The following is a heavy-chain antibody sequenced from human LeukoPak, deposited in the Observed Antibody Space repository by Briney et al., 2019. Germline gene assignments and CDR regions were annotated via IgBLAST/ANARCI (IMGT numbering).Heavy chain of an antibody. CDR3: ARDIHCSGGSCYPNDAVDI. J-gene: IGHJ3*02. CDR1: VGSISSYY. V-gene: IGHV4-59*01. Sequence: SQTLSLTCTVSVGSISSYYWSWIRQPPGKGLEGIGYIYYSGSTNYNPSLKSRVTISVDTSKNQFSLKLSSVTAADTAVYYCARDIHCSGGSCYPNDAVDIWGQGTMVTVSS. D-gene: IGHD2-15*01. CDR2: IYYSGST.